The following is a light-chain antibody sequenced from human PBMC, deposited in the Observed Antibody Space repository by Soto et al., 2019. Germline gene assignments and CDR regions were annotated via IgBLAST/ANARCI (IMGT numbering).Light chain of an antibody. Sequence: QSVLTQPASVSWSPGQSITISCSGTTSYVVRYSLGSWYQHHPGKAPKLLIYEGSKRPSGVYNRFSCSKSGNTASLTISGLQAEDEADYYCRSYAGSXTVVVGGGTKVXVX. V-gene: IGLV2-23*01. CDR3: RSYAGSXTVV. CDR1: TSYVVRYSL. J-gene: IGLJ3*02. CDR2: EGS.